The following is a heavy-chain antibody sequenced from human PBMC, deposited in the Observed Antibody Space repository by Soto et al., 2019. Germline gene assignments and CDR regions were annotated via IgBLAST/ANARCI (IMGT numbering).Heavy chain of an antibody. CDR3: VREEAADSSLDWFDP. Sequence: GGSLSLSCAASGFTFSSYAVSWVRQAPGKGLEWVSAISGSGGSTYYADSVKGRFTISRDNSKNQFSLQLNSVTPEDTAVYYCVREEAADSSLDWFDPWGQGTLVTVSS. CDR1: GFTFSSYA. V-gene: IGHV3-23*01. J-gene: IGHJ5*02. D-gene: IGHD3-22*01. CDR2: ISGSGGST.